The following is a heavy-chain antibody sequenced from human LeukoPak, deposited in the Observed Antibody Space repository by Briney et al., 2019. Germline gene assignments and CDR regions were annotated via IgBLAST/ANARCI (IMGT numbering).Heavy chain of an antibody. D-gene: IGHD3-9*01. CDR2: IGGRDGST. Sequence: GGSLRLSCAASGFIFSNYAMSWVRQAPGKGLEWVSAIGGRDGSTYYADSVKGRFTVSRDDPKNTLYLQMNTLRAEDTAVYYCAKWGDYDILTGYYDSDYWGQGTLVTVSS. V-gene: IGHV3-23*01. J-gene: IGHJ4*02. CDR1: GFIFSNYA. CDR3: AKWGDYDILTGYYDSDY.